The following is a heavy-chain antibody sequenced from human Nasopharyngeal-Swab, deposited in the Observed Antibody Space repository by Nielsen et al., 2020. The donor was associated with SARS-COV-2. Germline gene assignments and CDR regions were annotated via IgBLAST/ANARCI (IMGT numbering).Heavy chain of an antibody. CDR1: GFTFSTYS. CDR3: ARVAVGDFWSGPSPRNMDV. CDR2: ISSSSNYI. Sequence: GESLKISCAASGFTFSTYSMNWVRQAPRKGLEWVSSISSSSNYIYYADSVKGRFTISRDNAKNSLYLQMNSLRAEDTAVYYCARVAVGDFWSGPSPRNMDVWGQGTTVTVSS. D-gene: IGHD3-3*01. J-gene: IGHJ6*02. V-gene: IGHV3-21*01.